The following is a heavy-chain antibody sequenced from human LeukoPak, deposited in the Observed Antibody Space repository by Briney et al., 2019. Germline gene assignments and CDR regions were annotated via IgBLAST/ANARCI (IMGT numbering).Heavy chain of an antibody. Sequence: GGSLRLSCKASGFIFSLYWMHWVRQVPGKGLVWVSRIEGGAIDTDYADFVKGRFTISRDNAKNTVYLQMNSLRAEDTAVYYCARDRDRDAFDIWGQGTMVTVSS. CDR3: ARDRDRDAFDI. CDR1: GFIFSLYW. V-gene: IGHV3-74*01. CDR2: IEGGAIDT. J-gene: IGHJ3*02.